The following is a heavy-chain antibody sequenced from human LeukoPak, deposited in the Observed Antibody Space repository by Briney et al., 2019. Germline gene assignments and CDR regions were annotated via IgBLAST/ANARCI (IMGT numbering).Heavy chain of an antibody. Sequence: GGSLRLSCTASGFTFSRYAMHWVRQAPGKGLEYISVISADGDSTYYADSVKGRFTISRDNYKNTLYLQMGSLRAEDMAVYYCARSNCSTTSCLFNAFDIWGQGTMVTVSS. V-gene: IGHV3-64*02. CDR2: ISADGDST. CDR1: GFTFSRYA. CDR3: ARSNCSTTSCLFNAFDI. D-gene: IGHD2-2*01. J-gene: IGHJ3*02.